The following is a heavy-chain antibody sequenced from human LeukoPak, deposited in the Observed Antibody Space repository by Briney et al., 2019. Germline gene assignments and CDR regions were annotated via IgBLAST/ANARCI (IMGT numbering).Heavy chain of an antibody. CDR2: INPNSGGT. CDR1: GYTLTAYY. D-gene: IGHD6-19*01. J-gene: IGHJ6*03. CDR3: ARDLRYSSGWSASGMDV. V-gene: IGHV1-2*02. Sequence: VASVKVSCKASGYTLTAYYMHWVRQAPGQGLEWMGWINPNSGGTNYAQKFQGRVSMTTDTSTSTGYMELRSLRSDDTAVYYCARDLRYSSGWSASGMDVWGKGTTVTISS.